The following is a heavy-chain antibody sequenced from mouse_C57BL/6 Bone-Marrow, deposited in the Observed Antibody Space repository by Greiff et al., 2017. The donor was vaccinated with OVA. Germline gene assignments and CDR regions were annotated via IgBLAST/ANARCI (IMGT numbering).Heavy chain of an antibody. J-gene: IGHJ2*01. CDR3: TKGGSSYYFDY. Sequence: EVQVVESGGGLVQPGGSMKLSCAASGFTFSDAWMDWVRQSPEKGLEWVAEIRNKANNHATYYAESVKGRFTISRDDSKSSVYLQMNSLRAEDTGIYYCTKGGSSYYFDYWGQGTTLTVSS. V-gene: IGHV6-6*01. CDR2: IRNKANNHAT. CDR1: GFTFSDAW. D-gene: IGHD1-3*01.